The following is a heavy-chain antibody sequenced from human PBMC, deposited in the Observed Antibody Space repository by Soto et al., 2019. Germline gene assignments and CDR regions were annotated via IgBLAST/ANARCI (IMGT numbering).Heavy chain of an antibody. V-gene: IGHV4-39*01. CDR3: YGSGQYYYYGMDV. J-gene: IGHJ6*02. Sequence: KPSETLSLTCTVSGGSISSSSYYWGWIRQPPGKGLEWIGSIYYSGSTYYNPSLKSRVTISVDTSKNQFSLKLSSVTAADTAVYYCYGSGQYYYYGMDVWGQGTTVTVSS. D-gene: IGHD3-10*01. CDR1: GGSISSSSYY. CDR2: IYYSGST.